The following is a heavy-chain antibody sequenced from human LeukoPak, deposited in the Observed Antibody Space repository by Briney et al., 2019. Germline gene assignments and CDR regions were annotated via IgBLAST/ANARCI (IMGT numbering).Heavy chain of an antibody. V-gene: IGHV3-7*03. CDR1: GFTLSRYW. D-gene: IGHD3-10*01. CDR2: IKQDGSEK. Sequence: GGSLRLSSAASGFTLSRYWMSWVRQAPGKRLEWVANIKQDGSEKFYVDSVKGRFTISRDQSKNTLYLQMNSLRAEDTAVYYCAKDRDGGSNTRAKGFDYWGQGTLVTVSS. CDR3: AKDRDGGSNTRAKGFDY. J-gene: IGHJ4*02.